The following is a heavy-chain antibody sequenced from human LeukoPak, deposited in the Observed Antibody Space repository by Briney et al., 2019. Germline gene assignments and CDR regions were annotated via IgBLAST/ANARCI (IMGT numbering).Heavy chain of an antibody. CDR3: ARDVYCSGGSCYPRSGWFDP. CDR2: IKPNSGGT. Sequence: ASVKVSCKASGYTFTGYYMHWVRQAPGQGLEWMGWIKPNSGGTNYAQKLQGRVTMTTDTSTSTAYMELRSLRPDDTAVYYCARDVYCSGGSCYPRSGWFDPWGQGTLVTVSS. V-gene: IGHV1-2*02. J-gene: IGHJ5*02. CDR1: GYTFTGYY. D-gene: IGHD2-15*01.